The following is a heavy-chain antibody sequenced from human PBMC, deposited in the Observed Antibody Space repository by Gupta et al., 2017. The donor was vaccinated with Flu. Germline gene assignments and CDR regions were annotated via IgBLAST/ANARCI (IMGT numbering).Heavy chain of an antibody. Sequence: QVPLQASGPGLVKPSETLSLACTVSGDSIRTVHYYWAWIRSSPGKRLEWIGIIFYRGTTFDNPSRQSRVTISVDTSKNQFSLKLNSVTAADTAVYYCARLPYPAGAAISNYFDSWGQGARVTVSS. V-gene: IGHV4-39*01. J-gene: IGHJ4*02. D-gene: IGHD2-2*01. CDR1: GDSIRTVHYY. CDR2: IFYRGTT. CDR3: ARLPYPAGAAISNYFDS.